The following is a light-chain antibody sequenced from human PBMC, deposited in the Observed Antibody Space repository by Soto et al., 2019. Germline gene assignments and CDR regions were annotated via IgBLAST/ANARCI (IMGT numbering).Light chain of an antibody. CDR1: SSDIGGVYNY. V-gene: IGLV2-14*01. Sequence: QSALTQPASVSGSPGQSIAISCTGTSSDIGGVYNYVSWYQQHPGKAPKLLIYEVTNRPSGVSDRFSGSKSGNTASLTISGLQAEDEAEYYCSSYASSPPSYVFGTGTTVTVL. CDR3: SSYASSPPSYV. CDR2: EVT. J-gene: IGLJ1*01.